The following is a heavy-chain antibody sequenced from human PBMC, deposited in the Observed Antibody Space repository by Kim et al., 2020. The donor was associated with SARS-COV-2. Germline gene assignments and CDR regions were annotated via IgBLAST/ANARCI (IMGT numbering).Heavy chain of an antibody. CDR1: GFTFSSYW. J-gene: IGHJ4*02. CDR3: ARDSGYSGYEAPTR. D-gene: IGHD5-12*01. V-gene: IGHV3-7*01. Sequence: GGSLRLSCAASGFTFSSYWMSWVRQAPGKGLEWVANIKQDGSEKYYVDSVKGRFTISRDNAKNSLYLQMNSLRAEDTAVYYCARDSGYSGYEAPTRWGQGTLVTVSS. CDR2: IKQDGSEK.